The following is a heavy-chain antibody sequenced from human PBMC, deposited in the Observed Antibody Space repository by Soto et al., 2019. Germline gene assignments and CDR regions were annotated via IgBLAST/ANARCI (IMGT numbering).Heavy chain of an antibody. CDR2: IYCDNDK. V-gene: IGHV2-5*02. D-gene: IGHD3-22*01. CDR1: GFSLRTSGVV. CDR3: AHTYETSWRNFGY. J-gene: IGHJ4*02. Sequence: QITLKESGPTLVKPTQTLTLTCTFSGFSLRTSGVVVGWIRQPPGKALEWLALIYCDNDKRYSPSLRNRLTLTKDTSKNQVVLTVANVDPVDTATYYCAHTYETSWRNFGYWAQGILVTVSS.